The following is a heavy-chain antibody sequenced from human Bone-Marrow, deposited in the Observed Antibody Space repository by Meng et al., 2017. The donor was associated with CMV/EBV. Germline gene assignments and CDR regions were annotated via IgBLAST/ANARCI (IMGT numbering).Heavy chain of an antibody. V-gene: IGHV1-2*02. J-gene: IGHJ4*02. CDR2: INPNSGGT. D-gene: IGHD2-2*01. CDR1: GYTFTGYY. CDR3: ARDFRRYCSSTSCYPEY. Sequence: ASVKVSCKASGYTFTGYYMHWVRQAPGQGLEWMGWINPNSGGTNYAQKFQGRVTMTRDTSISTAYMELSRLRSDDTAVYYCARDFRRYCSSTSCYPEYWGQGTRVTGSS.